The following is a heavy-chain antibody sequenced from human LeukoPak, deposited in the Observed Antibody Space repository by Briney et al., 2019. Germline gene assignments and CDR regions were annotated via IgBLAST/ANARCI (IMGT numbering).Heavy chain of an antibody. CDR2: IYYTGST. D-gene: IGHD4-17*01. CDR1: GGSISSSY. V-gene: IGHV4-59*01. Sequence: SETLSLTCTVSGGSISSSYWSWIRQPPGKGLEWIGYIYYTGSTTYNPSLKSRVTISVDTSKNQFSLKLRSVTAADTAVYCCARDYGDIPTDWYYDLWGRGTLVTVSS. J-gene: IGHJ2*01. CDR3: ARDYGDIPTDWYYDL.